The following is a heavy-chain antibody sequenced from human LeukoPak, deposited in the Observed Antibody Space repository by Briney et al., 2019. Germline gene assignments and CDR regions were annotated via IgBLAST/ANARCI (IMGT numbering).Heavy chain of an antibody. D-gene: IGHD3-3*01. Sequence: GGSLRLSCAASGFTFSDYYMSWVRQAPGKGLEWLSYISSSGSNTYYADSVRGRFTISRDSAKNSLYLQMNSLRADDTAVYYCARDSYAIFGPEDWFDPWGQGTLVTVSS. V-gene: IGHV3-11*01. CDR3: ARDSYAIFGPEDWFDP. J-gene: IGHJ5*02. CDR2: ISSSGSNT. CDR1: GFTFSDYY.